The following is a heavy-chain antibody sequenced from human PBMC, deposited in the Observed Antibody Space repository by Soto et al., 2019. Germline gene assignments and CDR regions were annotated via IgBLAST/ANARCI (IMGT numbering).Heavy chain of an antibody. CDR2: ITPGGST. V-gene: IGHV4-4*02. Sequence: TSETLSLTCAVYGGSISSNKWWSWVRQPPGKGLEWIGEITPGGSTNYNPSLKSRVTISKDPSKNQFSLELSSLTAADTAVYYCATYDVGTIIQDYWGQGTLVTGSS. CDR3: ATYDVGTIIQDY. D-gene: IGHD2-21*02. J-gene: IGHJ4*02. CDR1: GGSISSNKW.